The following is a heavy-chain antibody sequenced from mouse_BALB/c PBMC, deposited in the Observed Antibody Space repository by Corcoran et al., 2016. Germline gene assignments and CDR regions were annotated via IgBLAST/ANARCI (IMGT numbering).Heavy chain of an antibody. CDR2: INTYTEEP. Sequence: QIQLVQSGPELKKPGETVKISCKASGYTFTNYGMNWVKQAPGKGLKWMGWINTYTEEPTYADDFKGRFAFSLETSASTAYLQINNLKNEDMATYFCARASLYGSSYYYAMDYWGQGTSVTVSS. CDR1: GYTFTNYG. V-gene: IGHV9-1*02. D-gene: IGHD1-1*01. CDR3: ARASLYGSSYYYAMDY. J-gene: IGHJ4*01.